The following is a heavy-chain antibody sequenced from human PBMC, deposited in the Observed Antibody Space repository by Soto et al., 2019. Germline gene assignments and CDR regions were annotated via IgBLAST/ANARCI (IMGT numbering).Heavy chain of an antibody. CDR3: ARGGGVGVAGSAAFDM. CDR2: INPATGAA. D-gene: IGHD3-3*01. CDR1: GYPVTAYY. Sequence: QLHLVQSGAVVKKPGASVTVSCSASGYPVTAYYMHWVRQAPGRGLEWMGGINPATGAAKYTQTSQGRVTMTRDNATSSLFMELNGLTSEDTAVFYCARGGGVGVAGSAAFDMWGQGTLVTVSS. V-gene: IGHV1-2*02. J-gene: IGHJ3*02.